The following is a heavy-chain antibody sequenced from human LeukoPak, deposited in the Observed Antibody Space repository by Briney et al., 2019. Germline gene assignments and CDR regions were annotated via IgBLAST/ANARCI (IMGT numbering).Heavy chain of an antibody. V-gene: IGHV4-39*01. CDR3: ARQTFLPYDFDY. CDR2: IYYSGTT. D-gene: IGHD3-16*01. J-gene: IGHJ4*02. CDR1: GGSISSSNYY. Sequence: SETLSLTCTVSGGSISSSNYYWSWIRQPPGKGLEWIGSIYYSGTTYYNPSLKSGVTISVDTSKNQFSLKLSSVTAADTAVYYCARQTFLPYDFDYWGQGTLVTVSS.